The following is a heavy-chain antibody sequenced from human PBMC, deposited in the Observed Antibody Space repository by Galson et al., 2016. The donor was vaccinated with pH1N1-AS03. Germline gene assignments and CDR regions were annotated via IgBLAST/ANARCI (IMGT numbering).Heavy chain of an antibody. CDR3: AREPWGSTQGEY. CDR1: GFTINNNY. J-gene: IGHJ4*02. D-gene: IGHD3-16*01. V-gene: IGHV3-53*01. Sequence: SLRLSCAASGFTINNNYMSWVRQAPGKGLEWVSVIYGGGDTFYAASVKGRFTISRDNSKNTVYLQMNRLRVEDTAVYYCAREPWGSTQGEYWGQGTLVTVSS. CDR2: IYGGGDT.